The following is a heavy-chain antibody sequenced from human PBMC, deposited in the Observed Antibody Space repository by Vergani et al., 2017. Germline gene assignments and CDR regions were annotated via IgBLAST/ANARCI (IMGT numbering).Heavy chain of an antibody. V-gene: IGHV3-13*01. CDR1: GFTFSSYE. J-gene: IGHJ4*02. D-gene: IGHD4-23*01. CDR2: IGTAGDT. CDR3: ARAVSTTVGDPPGY. Sequence: EVQLVESGGGLVKPGGSLRLSCAASGFTFSSYEMHWVRQATGKGLEWVSAIGTAGDTYYPGSVKGRFTISRDNAKNSLYLQMNSLRAGDTAIYYCARAVSTTVGDPPGYWGQGTLVTVSS.